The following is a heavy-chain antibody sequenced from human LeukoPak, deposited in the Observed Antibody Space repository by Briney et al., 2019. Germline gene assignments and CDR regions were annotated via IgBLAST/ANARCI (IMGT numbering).Heavy chain of an antibody. V-gene: IGHV1-8*01. CDR1: GYTFASYD. D-gene: IGHD3-3*01. CDR3: ARVRAYDFWSGYYPYYYYMDV. Sequence: GASVKVSCKASGYTFASYDINWVRQAPGQGLGWMGWMNPNSGNTGYAQKFQGRVTMTRNTSISTAYMELSSLRSEDTAVYYCARVRAYDFWSGYYPYYYYMDVWGKGTTVTVSS. CDR2: MNPNSGNT. J-gene: IGHJ6*03.